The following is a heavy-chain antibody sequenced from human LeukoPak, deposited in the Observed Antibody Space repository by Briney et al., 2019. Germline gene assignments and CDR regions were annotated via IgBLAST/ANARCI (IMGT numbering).Heavy chain of an antibody. CDR1: GFTFSTYV. V-gene: IGHV3-30*18. Sequence: GGSLRLSCAASGFTFSTYVISWVRQAPGKGLEWVAVISYDGSNKYYADSVKGRFTISRDNSKNTLYLQMNSLRAEDTAVYYCAKDEYYSFDYWGQGTLVTVSS. CDR3: AKDEYYSFDY. D-gene: IGHD3-10*01. CDR2: ISYDGSNK. J-gene: IGHJ4*02.